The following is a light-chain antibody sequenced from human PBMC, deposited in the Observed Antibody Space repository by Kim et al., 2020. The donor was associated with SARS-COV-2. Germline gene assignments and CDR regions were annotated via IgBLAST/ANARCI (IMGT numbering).Light chain of an antibody. V-gene: IGLV1-40*01. Sequence: QSVLTQPPSVSGAPGQRVTISCTGSSSNIGSGYDVHWYQQVPGTAPKLLIFGNNNRPSGVPDRFSGSKSGNSASLAITGLQAEDEADYYCQSYDSSLSGWVFGGGTKLTVL. CDR2: GNN. CDR3: QSYDSSLSGWV. CDR1: SSNIGSGYD. J-gene: IGLJ3*02.